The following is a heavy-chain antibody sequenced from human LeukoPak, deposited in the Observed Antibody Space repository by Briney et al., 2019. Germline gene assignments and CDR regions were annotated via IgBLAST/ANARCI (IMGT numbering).Heavy chain of an antibody. J-gene: IGHJ5*02. CDR3: ARSPVVVPAAVYWFDP. Sequence: SETLSLTCAVYGGSFSGYYWSWIRQPPGKGLEWIGEINHSGSTNYNPSLKSRVTISVDTSKNQFSLKLSSVTAADTAVCYCARSPVVVPAAVYWFDPWGQGTLVTVSS. D-gene: IGHD2-2*01. CDR1: GGSFSGYY. V-gene: IGHV4-34*01. CDR2: INHSGST.